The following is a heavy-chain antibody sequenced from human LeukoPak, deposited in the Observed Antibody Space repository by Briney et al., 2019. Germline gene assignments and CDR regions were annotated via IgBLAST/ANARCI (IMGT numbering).Heavy chain of an antibody. D-gene: IGHD3-22*01. CDR3: AKDVSSGYYYYYYMDV. J-gene: IGHJ6*03. V-gene: IGHV3-43*02. CDR2: ISGDGGST. CDR1: GFTFDDYA. Sequence: GGSLRLSCAASGFTFDDYAMHWVRQAPGKRLHCVSLISGDGGSTYYAYSVKGRFTISRDNSKNSLYLQMNSLRTEDTALYYCAKDVSSGYYYYYYMDVWGKGTTVTVSS.